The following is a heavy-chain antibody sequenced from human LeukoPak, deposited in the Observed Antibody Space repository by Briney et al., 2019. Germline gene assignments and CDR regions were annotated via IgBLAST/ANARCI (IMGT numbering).Heavy chain of an antibody. J-gene: IGHJ4*02. CDR2: ISYDGSNK. D-gene: IGHD1-26*01. CDR3: TTDTPYSGSLFDY. CDR1: GFTFSSYA. V-gene: IGHV3-30-3*01. Sequence: GRSLRLSCAASGFTFSSYAMHWVRQAPGKGLEWVAVISYDGSNKYYADSVKGRFTISRDNSKNTLYLQMNSLKTEDTAVYYCTTDTPYSGSLFDYWGQGTLVTVSS.